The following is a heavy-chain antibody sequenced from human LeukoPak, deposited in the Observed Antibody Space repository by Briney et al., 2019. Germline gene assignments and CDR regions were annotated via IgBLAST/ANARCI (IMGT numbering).Heavy chain of an antibody. V-gene: IGHV4-61*08. CDR1: GGSISSGGYY. J-gene: IGHJ6*02. D-gene: IGHD3-9*01. Sequence: SETLSLTCAVSGGSISSGGYYWSWIRQPPGKGLEWIGYIYYSGSTNYNPSLKSRVTISVDTSKNQFSLKLSSVTAADTAVYYCARDFVLSHYDILTGYYEGLVDYGMDVWGQGTTVTVSS. CDR3: ARDFVLSHYDILTGYYEGLVDYGMDV. CDR2: IYYSGST.